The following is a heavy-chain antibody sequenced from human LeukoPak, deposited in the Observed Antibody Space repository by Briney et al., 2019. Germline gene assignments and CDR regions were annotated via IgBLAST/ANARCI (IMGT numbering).Heavy chain of an antibody. J-gene: IGHJ6*03. D-gene: IGHD1-1*01. CDR2: IKQDGSEK. CDR1: GFTFSSYW. Sequence: GGSLRLSCAASGFTFSSYWMSWVRQAPGKGREWVANIKQDGSEKYYVDSVKGRFTISRDNAKNSLYLQMNSLRAEDTAVYYCARDLLDIPLAYYMDVWGKGTTVTVSS. CDR3: ARDLLDIPLAYYMDV. V-gene: IGHV3-7*01.